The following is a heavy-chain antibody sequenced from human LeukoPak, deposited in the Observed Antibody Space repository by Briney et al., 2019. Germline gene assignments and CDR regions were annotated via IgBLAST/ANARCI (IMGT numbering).Heavy chain of an antibody. D-gene: IGHD6-13*01. V-gene: IGHV1-69*05. CDR3: ARGSIAAAVLHWFDP. CDR2: IIPIFGTA. CDR1: GDTFSSYA. Sequence: ASVKVSCKASGDTFSSYAISWVRQAPGQGLEWMGGIIPIFGTANYAQKFQGRVTITTDESTSTDYMELSSLRSEDTAVYYCARGSIAAAVLHWFDPWGQGTLVTVSS. J-gene: IGHJ5*02.